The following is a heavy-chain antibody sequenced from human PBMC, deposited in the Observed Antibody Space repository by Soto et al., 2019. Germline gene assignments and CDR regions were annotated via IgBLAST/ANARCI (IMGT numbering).Heavy chain of an antibody. J-gene: IGHJ6*02. V-gene: IGHV4-4*02. CDR2: IYHSGST. Sequence: SETLSLTCAVSGGSISSSNWWSWVRQPPGKGLEWIGEIYHSGSTNYNPSLKSRVTISVDKSKNQFSLKLSSVTAADTAVYYCARDLRYCSSTSCYSVYYYYYGMDVWGQGTTVTVSS. CDR1: GGSISSSNW. D-gene: IGHD2-2*01. CDR3: ARDLRYCSSTSCYSVYYYYYGMDV.